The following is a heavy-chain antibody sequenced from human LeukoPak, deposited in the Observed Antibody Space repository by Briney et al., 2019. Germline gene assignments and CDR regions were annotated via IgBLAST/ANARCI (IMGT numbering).Heavy chain of an antibody. V-gene: IGHV3-7*01. D-gene: IGHD3-16*02. J-gene: IGHJ4*02. CDR3: ARDHDYVWGSYRYPQASDY. Sequence: GGSLRLSCAASGFTFSSYWMSWVRQAPGKGLEWVANIKQDGSEKYYVDSVKGRFTISRDNAKNSLYLQMNSLRAEDTAVYYCARDHDYVWGSYRYPQASDYWGQGTLVTVSS. CDR1: GFTFSSYW. CDR2: IKQDGSEK.